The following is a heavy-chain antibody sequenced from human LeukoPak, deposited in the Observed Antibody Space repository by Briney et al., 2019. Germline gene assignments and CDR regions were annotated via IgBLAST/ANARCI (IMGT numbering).Heavy chain of an antibody. Sequence: ASVKVSCKPSGYTFTGYYMHWVRQAPGQGLEWMGWINPNSGGTNYAQKFQGRVTMTRDTSISTAYMELSRLRSDDTAVYYCARVGYCSSTSCSGDYWGQGTLVTVSS. CDR2: INPNSGGT. CDR3: ARVGYCSSTSCSGDY. J-gene: IGHJ4*02. V-gene: IGHV1-2*02. CDR1: GYTFTGYY. D-gene: IGHD2-2*01.